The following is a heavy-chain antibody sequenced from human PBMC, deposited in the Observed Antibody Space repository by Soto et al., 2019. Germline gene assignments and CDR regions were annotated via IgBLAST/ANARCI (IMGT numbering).Heavy chain of an antibody. J-gene: IGHJ6*02. Sequence: PSETLSLTCTVSGGSISSYCWSWIRQPPGKGLEWIGYIYYSGSTNYNPSLKSRVTISVDTSKNQFSLKLSSVTAADTAVYYCARGSYYDFWSGYSHGKNYYYYGMDVWGQGTTVTVSS. CDR1: GGSISSYC. CDR2: IYYSGST. V-gene: IGHV4-59*01. D-gene: IGHD3-3*01. CDR3: ARGSYYDFWSGYSHGKNYYYYGMDV.